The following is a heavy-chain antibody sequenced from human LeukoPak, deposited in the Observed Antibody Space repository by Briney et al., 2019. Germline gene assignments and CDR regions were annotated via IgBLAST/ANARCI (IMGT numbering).Heavy chain of an antibody. CDR1: GGSVSSGSHF. CDR2: IYHSGST. J-gene: IGHJ3*02. CDR3: ARSGYSYGHDAFDI. V-gene: IGHV4-61*03. D-gene: IGHD5-18*01. Sequence: PSETLSLTCTVSGGSVSSGSHFWSWIRQPPGKGLEWIAYIYHSGSTNYNPSLKSRVTMSLDTSKNHFSLKLSSVTAADTAVYYCARSGYSYGHDAFDIWGQGTMVTVSS.